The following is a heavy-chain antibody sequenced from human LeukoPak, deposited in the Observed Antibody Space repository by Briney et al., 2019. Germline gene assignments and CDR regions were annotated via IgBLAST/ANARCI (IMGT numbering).Heavy chain of an antibody. V-gene: IGHV4-39*07. CDR1: GGSISTSSYY. CDR2: IFYSGST. CDR3: ARDPYILTGYPLYSFDY. J-gene: IGHJ4*02. D-gene: IGHD3-9*01. Sequence: SDTLSLTCTVSGGSISTSSYYWGWVRQPPGKGLEWLGYIFYSGSTYYSPSLKSRVTISLDTSRNQFSLKLNSVTAADTAVYYCARDPYILTGYPLYSFDYWGLGTLVTVSS.